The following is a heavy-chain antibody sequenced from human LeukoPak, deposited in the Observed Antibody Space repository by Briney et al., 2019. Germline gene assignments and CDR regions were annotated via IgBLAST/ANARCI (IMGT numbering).Heavy chain of an antibody. CDR1: GGSISRYY. CDR3: ARTRLSEYYFDY. J-gene: IGHJ4*02. D-gene: IGHD6-19*01. CDR2: IYDSGST. V-gene: IGHV4-59*01. Sequence: SETLSLTCTVSGGSISRYYWSWIRQPPGKGLEWIGYIYDSGSTNYNPSLKSRVTISVDTSKDQFSLNLSSVAAADTAVYYCARTRLSEYYFDYWGQGIPVTVSS.